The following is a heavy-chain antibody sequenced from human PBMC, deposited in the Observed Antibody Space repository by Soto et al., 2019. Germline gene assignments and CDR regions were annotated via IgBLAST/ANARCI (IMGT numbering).Heavy chain of an antibody. D-gene: IGHD6-19*01. J-gene: IGHJ4*02. V-gene: IGHV6-1*01. Sequence: QVQLQQSGPGLVKPSQTLSLTCAISGDSVSSNSAAWNWIRQSPSRGLEWLGRTYYRSKWYNDYAVSVKSRITINPDTSKNQCSLQLSSVSPEDTAVYYCARAKYSSGWSDFDYWGQGTLVTVSS. CDR1: GDSVSSNSAA. CDR3: ARAKYSSGWSDFDY. CDR2: TYYRSKWYN.